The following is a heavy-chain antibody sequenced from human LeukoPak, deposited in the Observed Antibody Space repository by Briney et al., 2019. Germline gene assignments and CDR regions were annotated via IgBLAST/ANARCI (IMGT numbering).Heavy chain of an antibody. V-gene: IGHV3-23*01. CDR1: GFSFSNYA. CDR2: ISGRDDST. Sequence: GASLRLSCAASGFSFSNYAMSWVRQVPGKGLEWVSAISGRDDSTYYADSVKGRFTISRDTSKNTLYLRMNSLRAEDTAVYYCAKWGDYDVLTGYYDSDYWGQGTLVTVSS. J-gene: IGHJ4*02. CDR3: AKWGDYDVLTGYYDSDY. D-gene: IGHD3-9*01.